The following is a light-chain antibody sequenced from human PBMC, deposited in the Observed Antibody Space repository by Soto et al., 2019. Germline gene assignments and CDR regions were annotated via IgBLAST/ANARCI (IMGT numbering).Light chain of an antibody. CDR1: HNDIGTYDY. Sequence: QSVLTQPTSVSGSPGQSITISCTGNHNDIGTYDYVSWYQQHPGRAPRLLIYGVTTRPSGSSDRFSASKSGLTASLTISGLQPEDEADYYCSSFTSNRIYVFGPGTKLTVL. CDR2: GVT. V-gene: IGLV2-14*03. J-gene: IGLJ1*01. CDR3: SSFTSNRIYV.